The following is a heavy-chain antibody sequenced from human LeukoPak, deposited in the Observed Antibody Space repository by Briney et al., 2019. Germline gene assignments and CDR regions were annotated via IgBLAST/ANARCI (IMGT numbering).Heavy chain of an antibody. V-gene: IGHV1-18*01. CDR2: ISAYNGNT. Sequence: ASVKVSCKASSYGFTSYGFSWVRQAPGQGLEWMGWISAYNGNTKYAQKLQGRVTMTTDTSTSTAYMELRSLRSEDTAVYYCARGSTRGVLDYWGQGTLVTVSS. J-gene: IGHJ4*02. CDR1: SYGFTSYG. D-gene: IGHD3-10*01. CDR3: ARGSTRGVLDY.